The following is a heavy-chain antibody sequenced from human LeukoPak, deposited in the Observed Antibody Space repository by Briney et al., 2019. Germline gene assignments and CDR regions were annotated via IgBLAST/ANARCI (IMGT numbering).Heavy chain of an antibody. D-gene: IGHD1-26*01. CDR2: ISWNSGSI. CDR1: GFTFDDYA. Sequence: GGSLRLSCAASGFTFDDYAMHWVRQAPGKGLEWVSGISWNSGSIGYADSVKGRFTISRDNAKNSLYLQMNSLRAEDTAVYYCARDREEWEPLRELDYWGQGTLVTVSS. J-gene: IGHJ4*02. CDR3: ARDREEWEPLRELDY. V-gene: IGHV3-9*01.